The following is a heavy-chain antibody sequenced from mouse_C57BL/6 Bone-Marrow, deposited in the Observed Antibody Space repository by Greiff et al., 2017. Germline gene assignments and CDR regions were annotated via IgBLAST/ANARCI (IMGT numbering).Heavy chain of an antibody. CDR2: LYPGSGNT. CDR3: ARMGFDY. CDR1: GYSFTSYY. Sequence: VKLQESGPELVKPGASVKISCKASGYSFTSYYIHWVKQRPGQGLEWIGWLYPGSGNTKYNEKFKGKATLPADTSSSTAYMQLSSLTSEDSAVYYCARMGFDYWGQGTTLTVSS. J-gene: IGHJ2*01. V-gene: IGHV1-66*01.